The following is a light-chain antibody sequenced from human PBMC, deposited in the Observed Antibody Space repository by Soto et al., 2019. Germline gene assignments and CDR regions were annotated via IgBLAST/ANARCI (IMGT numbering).Light chain of an antibody. CDR1: SSNAGNYNF. CDR2: EDS. V-gene: IGLV2-23*01. Sequence: QCALTQPASVSGSPGQSITISCTGTSSNAGNYNFVSWYQQHPGKAPKVIIYEDSTRPSGVSNRISGSKSGNTASLTISGLQAEDEADYYCCSYAGSSTSWVFGGGTKVTVL. J-gene: IGLJ3*02. CDR3: CSYAGSSTSWV.